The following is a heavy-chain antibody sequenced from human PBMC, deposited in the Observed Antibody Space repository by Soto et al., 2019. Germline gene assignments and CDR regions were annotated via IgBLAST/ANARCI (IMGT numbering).Heavy chain of an antibody. V-gene: IGHV3-7*04. J-gene: IGHJ6*02. CDR2: IKEDGSEK. Sequence: DVQLVESGGGLVQPGGSLRLSCAAYRFTFSNYWMTWVRQAPGKGLEWVANIKEDGSEKSHVDSVKGRFTISRDNAKNSMYVQMNSVRGEDTAVYYCARGGYSGDGLDVWGQGTTVTVS. CDR3: ARGGYSGDGLDV. D-gene: IGHD5-12*01. CDR1: RFTFSNYW.